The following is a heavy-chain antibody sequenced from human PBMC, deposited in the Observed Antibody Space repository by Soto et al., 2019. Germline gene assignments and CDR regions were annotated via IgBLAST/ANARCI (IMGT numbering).Heavy chain of an antibody. Sequence: XGSLTLSCAASVFTFTRYSVNWVRQAPGKGLEWVSSISSTTNYIYYGDSMKGRFTISRDNAKNSLYLEMNSLRAEDTAVYYCARESEDLTSNFDDWGQGTLVTVSS. CDR1: VFTFTRYS. CDR3: ARESEDLTSNFDD. V-gene: IGHV3-21*06. J-gene: IGHJ4*02. CDR2: ISSTTNYI.